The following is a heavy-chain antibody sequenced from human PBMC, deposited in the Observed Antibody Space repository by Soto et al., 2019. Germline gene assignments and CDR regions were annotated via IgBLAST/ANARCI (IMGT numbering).Heavy chain of an antibody. D-gene: IGHD3-3*01. CDR3: AKIYTWNEWQGGSDY. CDR2: INPTTGVT. CDR1: GYSFAAYY. J-gene: IGHJ4*02. Sequence: QVHLEQSGAEVKKAGASVKISCKASGYSFAAYYINWVRQVSGQGLECMGWINPTTGVTDYAQKFQGRVTLTRDTSIKTAYLELTSLRSDDTAVYYCAKIYTWNEWQGGSDYWGQGTLLTVSS. V-gene: IGHV1-2*02.